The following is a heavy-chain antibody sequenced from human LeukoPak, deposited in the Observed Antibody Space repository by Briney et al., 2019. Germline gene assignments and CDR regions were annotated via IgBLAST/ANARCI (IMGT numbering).Heavy chain of an antibody. J-gene: IGHJ4*02. Sequence: GSLRLSCAASGFTFDDYGMSWVRQPPGKGLEWIGEINHSGSANQNPSLKSRVTISVDTSKNQFSLKLTSVTAADTAVYYCARGLGRGPGVYWGQGSLVTVSS. D-gene: IGHD2-8*01. CDR3: ARGLGRGPGVY. CDR2: INHSGSA. CDR1: GFTFDDYG. V-gene: IGHV4-34*01.